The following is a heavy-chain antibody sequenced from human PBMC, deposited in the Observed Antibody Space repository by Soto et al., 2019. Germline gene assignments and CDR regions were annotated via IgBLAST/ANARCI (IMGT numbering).Heavy chain of an antibody. Sequence: QVQLVQSGAEVKKPGASVKVSCKASGYTFTGYYMHWVRQAPGQGLEWMGWINPNSGGTNYAQKCQGRVTTTRDTSISTAYMELSRLRSDDTAVYYCAREEGSSGFSYAYYYYGMDVWGQGTTVTVSS. CDR2: INPNSGGT. J-gene: IGHJ6*02. D-gene: IGHD6-13*01. V-gene: IGHV1-2*02. CDR3: AREEGSSGFSYAYYYYGMDV. CDR1: GYTFTGYY.